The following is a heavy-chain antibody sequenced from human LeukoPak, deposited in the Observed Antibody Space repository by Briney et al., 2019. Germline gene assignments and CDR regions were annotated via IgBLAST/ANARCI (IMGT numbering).Heavy chain of an antibody. D-gene: IGHD3-10*01. J-gene: IGHJ2*01. CDR2: ISGSGGST. V-gene: IGHV3-23*01. CDR3: AKDGWFGELSPPRYFDL. CDR1: GFTVSSNS. Sequence: PGGSLRLSCTVSGFTVSSNSMSWVRQAPGKGLEWVSAISGSGGSTNYADSVKGRFTISRDNSKNTLYLQMNSLRAEDTAVYYCAKDGWFGELSPPRYFDLWGRGTLVTISS.